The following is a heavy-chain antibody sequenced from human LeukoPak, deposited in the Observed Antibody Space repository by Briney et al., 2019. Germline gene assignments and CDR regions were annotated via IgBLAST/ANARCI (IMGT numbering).Heavy chain of an antibody. CDR2: ISSSGNTK. D-gene: IGHD2-15*01. CDR3: ARDYCSGGSCLSNAFDI. V-gene: IGHV3-48*03. Sequence: PGGSLRLSCAASGFTFSSYEMNWVRRAPGKGLEWVSYISSSGNTKDYADSVKGRFTISRDNGKNSLHLQMNSLRAEDTAVYYCARDYCSGGSCLSNAFDIWGQGTMVTVSS. J-gene: IGHJ3*02. CDR1: GFTFSSYE.